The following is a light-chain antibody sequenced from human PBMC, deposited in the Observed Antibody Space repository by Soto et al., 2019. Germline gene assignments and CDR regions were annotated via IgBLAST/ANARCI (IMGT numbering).Light chain of an antibody. CDR1: QAFCKL. Sequence: DIQMTQSPSSVSASVGYRVIITCRASQAFCKLLAWYQQQRGKDPKLLIYGISTLQGGVPSRFSGSESGTDFTLTISSVQPEDSATYYCQQAATFPLTFGGGTEVEIK. CDR3: QQAATFPLT. J-gene: IGKJ4*01. V-gene: IGKV1-12*01. CDR2: GIS.